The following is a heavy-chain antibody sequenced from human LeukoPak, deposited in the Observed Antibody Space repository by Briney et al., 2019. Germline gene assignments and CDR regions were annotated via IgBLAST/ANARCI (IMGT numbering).Heavy chain of an antibody. D-gene: IGHD3-10*01. CDR3: ARDGMGVIKAFDI. Sequence: GGSLRLSCVASGFTFSDYYMSWVRKAPGKGLEWVANIKQDGSEKYYVDSVKGRFTISRDNAKNSLYLQMNSLRAEDTAVYYCARDGMGVIKAFDIWGQGTMVTVSS. V-gene: IGHV3-7*05. J-gene: IGHJ3*02. CDR1: GFTFSDYY. CDR2: IKQDGSEK.